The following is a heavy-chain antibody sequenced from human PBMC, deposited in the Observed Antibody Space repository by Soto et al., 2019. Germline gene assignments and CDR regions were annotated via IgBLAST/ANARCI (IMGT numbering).Heavy chain of an antibody. J-gene: IGHJ6*02. CDR1: GYTFTRNT. V-gene: IGHV1-3*04. CDR3: ARDLLVGVTVGYHYYGMDV. CDR2: IVTGNGNT. Sequence: QVQLVQSGAEVKKPGASVKVSCKASGYTFTRNTIHWVRQAPGQRLEWLGWIVTGNGNTKYSPKMQDRVTITRDASASTAHMELSSLRSEDSALYYCARDLLVGVTVGYHYYGMDVWGQGTTVTVAS. D-gene: IGHD1-26*01.